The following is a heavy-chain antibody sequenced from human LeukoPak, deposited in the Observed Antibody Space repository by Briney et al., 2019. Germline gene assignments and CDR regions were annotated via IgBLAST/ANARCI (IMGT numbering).Heavy chain of an antibody. CDR3: ARQTNDAFDI. CDR1: GGSLSSGGYY. Sequence: SQTLSFTCTVYGGSLSSGGYYWSWIRQPPGKGLEWIGYIYHSVSTYYNPSLKSRVTISVDRSKNQFSLKLSSVTAADTAVYYCARQTNDAFDIWGQGTMVTVSS. V-gene: IGHV4-30-2*01. CDR2: IYHSVST. J-gene: IGHJ3*02.